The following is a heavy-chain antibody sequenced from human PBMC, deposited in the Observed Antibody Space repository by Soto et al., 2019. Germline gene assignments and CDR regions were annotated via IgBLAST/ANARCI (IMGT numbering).Heavy chain of an antibody. CDR1: GYTFTSYG. CDR3: ARVYSSSWYRAAHYYGMDV. J-gene: IGHJ6*02. D-gene: IGHD6-13*01. CDR2: ISAYNGNT. V-gene: IGHV1-18*01. Sequence: QVQLVQSGAEVKKPGASVKVSCKASGYTFTSYGISWARQAPGQGLEWMGWISAYNGNTNYAQKLQGRVTMTTDTSTSTAYRELRSLRSDDTAVYYCARVYSSSWYRAAHYYGMDVWGQGTTVTVSS.